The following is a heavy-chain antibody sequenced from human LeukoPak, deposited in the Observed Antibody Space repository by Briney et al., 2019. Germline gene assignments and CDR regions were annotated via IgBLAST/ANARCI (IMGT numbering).Heavy chain of an antibody. CDR3: ARGAGGYFDY. V-gene: IGHV3-48*03. Sequence: PGGSLRHSYAASGFTLSSFEMNWVRQAPGKGLEWVSYISSSGSSIYYGDSVKGRFTISRDNAKNSLYLQMNSLRAEDTAVYHCARGAGGYFDYWGQGTLVTVSS. J-gene: IGHJ4*02. CDR1: GFTLSSFE. CDR2: ISSSGSSI. D-gene: IGHD3-10*01.